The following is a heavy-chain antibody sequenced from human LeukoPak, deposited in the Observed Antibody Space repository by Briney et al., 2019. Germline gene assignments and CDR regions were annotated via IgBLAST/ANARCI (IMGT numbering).Heavy chain of an antibody. D-gene: IGHD3-16*01. V-gene: IGHV3-7*03. CDR1: GFTFSSYW. CDR3: TTGMGGAFDI. CDR2: IKQDGSEK. Sequence: PGGSLRLSCAASGFTFSSYWMIWVRQAPGKGLEWVANIKQDGSEKYYVDSVKGRFTISRDDAKNSLYLQMNSLRAEDTAVYYCTTGMGGAFDIWGQGTMVTVSS. J-gene: IGHJ3*02.